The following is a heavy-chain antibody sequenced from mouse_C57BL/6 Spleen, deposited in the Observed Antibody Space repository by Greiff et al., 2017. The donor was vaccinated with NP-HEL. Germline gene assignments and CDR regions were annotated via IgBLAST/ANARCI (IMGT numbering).Heavy chain of an antibody. V-gene: IGHV1-64*01. J-gene: IGHJ4*01. CDR1: GYTFTSYW. CDR2: IHPNSGST. D-gene: IGHD2-3*01. Sequence: QVQLQQPGAELVKPGASVKLSCKASGYTFTSYWMHWVKQRPGQGLEWIGMIHPNSGSTNYNEKFKSKATLTVDKSSSTAYMQLSSLTSEDSAVYYCALYDGYYYYYAMDYWVKEPQSPSPQ. CDR3: ALYDGYYYYYAMDY.